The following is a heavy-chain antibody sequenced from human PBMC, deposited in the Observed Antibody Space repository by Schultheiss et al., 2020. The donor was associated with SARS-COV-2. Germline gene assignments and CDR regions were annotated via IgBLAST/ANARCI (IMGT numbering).Heavy chain of an antibody. CDR3: ASEEPAASFDY. V-gene: IGHV4-59*12. CDR2: IYYSGST. Sequence: SQTLSLTCAVYGGSFSGYYWSWIRQPPGKGLEWIGYIYYSGSTNYNPSLKSRVTISVDTSKNQFSLKLSSVTAADTAVYYCASEEPAASFDYWGQGTLVTVSS. J-gene: IGHJ4*02. CDR1: GGSFSGYY. D-gene: IGHD2-2*01.